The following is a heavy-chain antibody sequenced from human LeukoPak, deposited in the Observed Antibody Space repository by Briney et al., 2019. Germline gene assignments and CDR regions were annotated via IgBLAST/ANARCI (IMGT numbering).Heavy chain of an antibody. CDR3: ARGTEEVSTIGETFDI. D-gene: IGHD5-24*01. Sequence: SETLSLTCIVSGGSMNNFFWAWIRQTPEKRLEWIGYVYYGGSSKYNPSLERRVSISLDTSKNQFSLRLTAVTAADAATYYCARGTEEVSTIGETFDIWGQGTAVTVSS. CDR2: VYYGGSS. J-gene: IGHJ3*02. V-gene: IGHV4-59*01. CDR1: GGSMNNFF.